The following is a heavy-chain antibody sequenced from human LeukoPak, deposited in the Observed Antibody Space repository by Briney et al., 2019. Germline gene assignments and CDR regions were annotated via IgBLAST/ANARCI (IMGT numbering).Heavy chain of an antibody. V-gene: IGHV1-69*05. D-gene: IGHD2-2*01. Sequence: GASVKVSCKASGGTFSSYAISWVRQAPGQGLEWMGGIIPIFGTANYAQKFQGRVTITTDESTSTAYMELSSLRSEDTALYYCARSVLGYCSSTSCYPYYYYYMDVWGKGTTVTVSS. CDR2: IIPIFGTA. CDR1: GGTFSSYA. CDR3: ARSVLGYCSSTSCYPYYYYYMDV. J-gene: IGHJ6*03.